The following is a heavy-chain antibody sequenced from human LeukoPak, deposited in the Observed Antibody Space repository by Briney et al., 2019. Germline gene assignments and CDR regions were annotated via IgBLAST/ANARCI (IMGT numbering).Heavy chain of an antibody. CDR3: ARVWWHTNWFDP. Sequence: ASVKVSCKASGYTFTSYGISWVRQAPGQGLEWMGWMSPKSGGTNSVQKFQGRVTMTRDTSISTAYMEMSNLTSDDTAVYYCARVWWHTNWFDPWGQGTLVTVSS. D-gene: IGHD4/OR15-4a*01. CDR1: GYTFTSYG. V-gene: IGHV1-2*02. CDR2: MSPKSGGT. J-gene: IGHJ5*02.